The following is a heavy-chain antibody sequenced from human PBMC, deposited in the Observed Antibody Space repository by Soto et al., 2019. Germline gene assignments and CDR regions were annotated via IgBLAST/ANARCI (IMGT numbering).Heavy chain of an antibody. CDR1: GFTFSSYA. CDR2: ISGSGGST. J-gene: IGHJ4*02. D-gene: IGHD2-21*02. V-gene: IGHV3-23*01. CDR3: AKAAYCGGDCYSYFDY. Sequence: LRLSCAASGFTFSSYAMSWVRQAPGKGLEWVSAISGSGGSTYYADSVKGRFTISRDNSKNTLYLQMNSLRAEDTAVYYCAKAAYCGGDCYSYFDYWGQGTLVTVSS.